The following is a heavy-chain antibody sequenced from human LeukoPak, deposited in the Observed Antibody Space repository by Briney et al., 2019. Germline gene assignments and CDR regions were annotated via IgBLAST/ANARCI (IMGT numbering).Heavy chain of an antibody. J-gene: IGHJ5*02. V-gene: IGHV7-4-1*02. CDR3: ATDPDSLVDTMTLFDP. CDR1: GYTFTSYA. CDR2: VNTNTGNP. D-gene: IGHD3-22*01. Sequence: ASVKVSCKASGYTFTSYAMNWVRQAPGQGLEWMGWVNTNTGNPTYAQGFTGRFVVSLDTSISTASLQISSLTAEDTAVYYCATDPDSLVDTMTLFDPWGQGTLVTVSS.